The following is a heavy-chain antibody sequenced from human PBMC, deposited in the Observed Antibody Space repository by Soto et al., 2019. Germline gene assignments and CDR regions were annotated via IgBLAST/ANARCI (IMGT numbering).Heavy chain of an antibody. CDR1: GGSISSGDYY. V-gene: IGHV4-30-4*01. Sequence: SETLSLTCTVSGGSISSGDYYWSWIRQPPGKGLEWIGYIYYSGSTYYNPSLKSRVTISVDTSKNQFSLKLSSVTAADTAVYYCAREARFGGMRGAFDIWGQGTMVTVSS. CDR3: AREARFGGMRGAFDI. CDR2: IYYSGST. J-gene: IGHJ3*02. D-gene: IGHD3-16*01.